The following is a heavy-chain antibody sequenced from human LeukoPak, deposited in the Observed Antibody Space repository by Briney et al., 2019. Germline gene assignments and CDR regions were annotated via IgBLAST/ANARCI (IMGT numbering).Heavy chain of an antibody. CDR1: GGTFSSYA. CDR3: ARGLGELHHSNWFDP. V-gene: IGHV1-69*13. Sequence: GASVKVSCKASGGTFSSYAISWVRQAPGQGLEWMGGIIPIFGTANYAQKFQGRVTITADESTSTAYMELSSLRSEDTAVFYCARGLGELHHSNWFDPWGQGTLVTVSS. J-gene: IGHJ5*02. CDR2: IIPIFGTA. D-gene: IGHD3-10*01.